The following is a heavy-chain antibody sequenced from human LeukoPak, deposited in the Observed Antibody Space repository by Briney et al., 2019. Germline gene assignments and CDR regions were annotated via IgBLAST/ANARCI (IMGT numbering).Heavy chain of an antibody. CDR1: GYTFTGYY. CDR3: ARGKPRVVLNWFDP. V-gene: IGHV1-2*02. D-gene: IGHD2-2*01. Sequence: GASVKVSCTASGYTFTGYYMHWVRQAPGQGLEWMGWINPNSGGTNYAQKFQGRVTMTRDTSISTAYMELSRLRSDDTAVYYCARGKPRVVLNWFDPWGQGTLVTVSS. J-gene: IGHJ5*02. CDR2: INPNSGGT.